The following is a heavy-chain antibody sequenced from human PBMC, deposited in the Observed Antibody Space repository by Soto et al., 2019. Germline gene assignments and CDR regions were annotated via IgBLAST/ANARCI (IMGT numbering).Heavy chain of an antibody. V-gene: IGHV3-23*01. D-gene: IGHD6-19*01. Sequence: EVQLLESGGGLVQPGGSLRLSCAASGFTFSSYAMSWVRQAPGKGLEWVSAISGSGGSTYYADSVKGRFTLSRDNSKNTLYLQMHSLRAEATAVYYCAKDRGYSSGWYGAFDIWGQGTMVTVSS. CDR3: AKDRGYSSGWYGAFDI. J-gene: IGHJ3*02. CDR2: ISGSGGST. CDR1: GFTFSSYA.